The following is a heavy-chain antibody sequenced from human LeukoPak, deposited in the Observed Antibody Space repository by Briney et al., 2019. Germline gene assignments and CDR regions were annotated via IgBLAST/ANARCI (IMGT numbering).Heavy chain of an antibody. CDR3: ARESSRFGI. Sequence: PGGSLRLSCAASGFTVSSNYMSWVRQAPGKGLEWVSSIYIGGSTYYADSVKGRFTISRDNTNNTLDLQMHSLRAEDTAVYYCARESSRFGIWGQGTPVTVSS. CDR1: GFTVSSNY. D-gene: IGHD3-16*01. V-gene: IGHV3-66*01. J-gene: IGHJ4*02. CDR2: IYIGGST.